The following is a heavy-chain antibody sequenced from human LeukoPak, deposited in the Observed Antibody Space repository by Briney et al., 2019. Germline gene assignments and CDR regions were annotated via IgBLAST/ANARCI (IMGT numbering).Heavy chain of an antibody. CDR3: ARVEGYSFDP. J-gene: IGHJ5*02. D-gene: IGHD5-18*01. V-gene: IGHV3-7*03. CDR2: IKQDASEK. CDR1: GFTLSSYW. Sequence: GGSMRLSCAASGFTLSSYWMSWVRPAPGNGREWVANIKQDASEKEYVDSVKGRFTISRDNAKNSLYLQMNSVRAEVTAVYDCARVEGYSFDPWGQGTLVTVSS.